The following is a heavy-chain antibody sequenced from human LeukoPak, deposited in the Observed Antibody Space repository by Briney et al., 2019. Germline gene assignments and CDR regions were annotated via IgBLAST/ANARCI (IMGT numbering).Heavy chain of an antibody. CDR2: ISSSSTI. CDR3: ARVHSSPNAFDI. D-gene: IGHD6-13*01. V-gene: IGHV3-48*01. CDR1: GFTFSSYS. Sequence: GGSLRLSCAASGFTFSSYSMNWVRQAPGKGLEWVSYISSSSTIYYADSVKGRFTISRDNAKNSLYLQMNSLRAEDTAVYYCARVHSSPNAFDIWGQGTMVTVSS. J-gene: IGHJ3*02.